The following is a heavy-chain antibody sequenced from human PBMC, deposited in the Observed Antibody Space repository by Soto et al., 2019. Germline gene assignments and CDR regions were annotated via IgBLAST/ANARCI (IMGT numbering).Heavy chain of an antibody. Sequence: QVQLVESGGGVVQPGRSLRLSCAASGFTFSSYGMLWVRQAPGKGLEWVAVISYHGSDQYYADSVKGRYTISRDNSKNTVHLQMNSLRAEDTAVYYCAKEVRYYYDSRGVDAFDIWGQGIVVTVSS. CDR1: GFTFSSYG. CDR3: AKEVRYYYDSRGVDAFDI. CDR2: ISYHGSDQ. D-gene: IGHD3-22*01. V-gene: IGHV3-30*18. J-gene: IGHJ3*02.